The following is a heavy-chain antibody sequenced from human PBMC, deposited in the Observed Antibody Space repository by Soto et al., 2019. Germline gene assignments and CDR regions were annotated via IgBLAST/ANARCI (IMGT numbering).Heavy chain of an antibody. CDR3: ASGSVHFWTEQNYIDY. CDR1: GASFSNYY. V-gene: IGHV4-34*01. J-gene: IGHJ4*02. Sequence: QVQLQQWGAGLLKPSETLSLTCAVYGASFSNYYWSWIRQPPGKGLEWIGEINHSGSTNYNPSLNGRVASSIDTSRNQFSMGLTSVTDADTGVYYCASGSVHFWTEQNYIDYWGLGTLVTVSS. CDR2: INHSGST. D-gene: IGHD3-3*02.